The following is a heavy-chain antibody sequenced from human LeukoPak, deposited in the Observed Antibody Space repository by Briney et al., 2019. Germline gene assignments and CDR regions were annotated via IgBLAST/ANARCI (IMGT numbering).Heavy chain of an antibody. CDR2: INPNTGDT. J-gene: IGHJ3*01. Sequence: ASVKVSCKASGYFFTDYYMHWVRQAPGQGLEWMGWINPNTGDTKYAQTFQGRVTMTRDTSIRTVYMELSRLKSDDTAVYYCARDPPSSSPSRQIFDVWGQGTMVSVSS. CDR3: ARDPPSSSPSRQIFDV. CDR1: GYFFTDYY. V-gene: IGHV1-2*02.